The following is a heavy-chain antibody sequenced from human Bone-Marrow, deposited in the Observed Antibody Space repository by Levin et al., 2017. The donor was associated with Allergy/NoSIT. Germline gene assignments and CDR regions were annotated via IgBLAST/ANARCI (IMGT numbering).Heavy chain of an antibody. V-gene: IGHV4-59*01. J-gene: IGHJ5*02. D-gene: IGHD4-23*01. Sequence: NSSETLSLTCSVSGGSISNYYWSWIRQSPGKGLEWIGYIYYTEGANYRPSLNPSLKSRATISVDTHKSHCTLRLSSLTTADTAVYYCARGRGTGNPILGHWGQGTLVTVSS. CDR1: GGSISNYY. CDR3: ARGRGTGNPILGH. CDR2: IYYTEGA.